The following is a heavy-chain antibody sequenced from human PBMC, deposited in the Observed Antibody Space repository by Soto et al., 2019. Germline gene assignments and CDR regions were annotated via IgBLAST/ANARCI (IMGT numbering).Heavy chain of an antibody. V-gene: IGHV1-18*01. J-gene: IGHJ5*02. Sequence: QVQLVQSGAEVKKPGASVKVSCKASGYTFTSYGISWVRQAPGQGLEWMGWISAYNGNTNYAQKLQARVTRTTDTSTSTAYMELRSLRSDATAVYYCARGCYDILTDSNWFEPWGQGTLVTVSS. CDR3: ARGCYDILTDSNWFEP. CDR2: ISAYNGNT. D-gene: IGHD3-9*01. CDR1: GYTFTSYG.